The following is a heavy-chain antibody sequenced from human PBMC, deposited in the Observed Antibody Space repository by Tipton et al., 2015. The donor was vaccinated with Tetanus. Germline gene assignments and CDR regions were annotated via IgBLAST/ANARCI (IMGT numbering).Heavy chain of an antibody. CDR2: MYSGGDT. Sequence: QLVQSGGGLIQPGGSLRLSCVASGFIVSSHYMSWVRQAPGKGLEWVSVMYSGGDTYYVDSVKGRFSISRDNSNNTLYLQMNSVRAEDTAVYYCARDIVSGHHVFDCWGRGTLVTVSS. D-gene: IGHD2-15*01. CDR3: ARDIVSGHHVFDC. CDR1: GFIVSSHY. V-gene: IGHV3-53*01. J-gene: IGHJ4*02.